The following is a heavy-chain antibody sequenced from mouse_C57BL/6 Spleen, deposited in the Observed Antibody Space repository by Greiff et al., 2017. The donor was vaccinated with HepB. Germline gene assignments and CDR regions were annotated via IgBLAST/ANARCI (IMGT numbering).Heavy chain of an antibody. Sequence: VQLVESGAELVRPGTSVKMSCKASGYTFTNYWIGWAKQRPGHGLEWIGDIYPGGGYTNYNEKFKGKATLTADKSSSTAYMQFSSLTSEDSAIYYCARGGGSSPFAYWGQGTLVTVSA. CDR1: GYTFTNYW. V-gene: IGHV1-63*01. J-gene: IGHJ3*01. CDR2: IYPGGGYT. CDR3: ARGGGSSPFAY. D-gene: IGHD1-1*01.